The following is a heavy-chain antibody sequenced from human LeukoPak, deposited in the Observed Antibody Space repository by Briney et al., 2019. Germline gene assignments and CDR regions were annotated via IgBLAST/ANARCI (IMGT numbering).Heavy chain of an antibody. J-gene: IGHJ3*02. CDR1: GGSFSGYY. CDR3: ARAKVYYYDSSGYWRSHAFDI. CDR2: INHSVST. V-gene: IGHV4-34*01. D-gene: IGHD3-22*01. Sequence: PSETLSLTCAVYGGSFSGYYRSWIRQPPGKGLEWIGEINHSVSTNYNPPLKSRVTISVDTSKNQFSLKLSSVTAAETAVYYCARAKVYYYDSSGYWRSHAFDIWGQGTMVTVSS.